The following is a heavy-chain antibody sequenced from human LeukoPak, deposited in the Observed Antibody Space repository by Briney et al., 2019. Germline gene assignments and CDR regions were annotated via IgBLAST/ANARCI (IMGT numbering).Heavy chain of an antibody. D-gene: IGHD3-10*01. Sequence: GGSLRLSCAASGFTFSSYWMGWVRRAPGKGREWVANIKQDESVKQYVDSVKGRFTISRDNPKNSLYLQMNSLRAEDTAVYYCARDEGGVLDYWGQGTLVTVSS. V-gene: IGHV3-7*04. J-gene: IGHJ4*02. CDR2: IKQDESVK. CDR1: GFTFSSYW. CDR3: ARDEGGVLDY.